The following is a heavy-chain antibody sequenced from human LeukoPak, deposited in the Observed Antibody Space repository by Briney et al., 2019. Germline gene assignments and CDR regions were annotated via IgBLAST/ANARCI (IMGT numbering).Heavy chain of an antibody. CDR3: ARRSNGGNPLIDAFGI. Sequence: PSETLSLTCTVSGGSISSSSYYWGWIRQPPGKGLEWIGSIYYSGSTYYNPSLKSRVTISVDTSKNQFSLKLSSVTAADTAVYYCARRSNGGNPLIDAFGIWGQGTMVTVSS. D-gene: IGHD4-23*01. V-gene: IGHV4-39*01. CDR1: GGSISSSSYY. J-gene: IGHJ3*02. CDR2: IYYSGST.